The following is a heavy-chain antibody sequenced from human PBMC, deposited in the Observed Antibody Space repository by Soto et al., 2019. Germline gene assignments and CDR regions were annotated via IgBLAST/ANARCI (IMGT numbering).Heavy chain of an antibody. CDR2: VYYTGKT. CDR3: ARGYYDSSGQSNTFDI. J-gene: IGHJ3*02. CDR1: GASISSSY. V-gene: IGHV4-59*01. Sequence: PSETLSLTCTVSGASISSSYWSWIRQSPGNGLEWIGYVYYTGKTNYNPSLKSRVTISVDTSKNQFSLKLNSVTAADTAVYYCARGYYDSSGQSNTFDIWGPGTMVTV. D-gene: IGHD3-22*01.